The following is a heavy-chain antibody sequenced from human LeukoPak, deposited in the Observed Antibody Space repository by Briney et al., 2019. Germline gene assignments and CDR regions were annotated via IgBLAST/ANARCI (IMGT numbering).Heavy chain of an antibody. CDR1: GFTVSDFY. CDR3: TRDPDG. Sequence: GGSLRLSCAASGFTVSDFYMSWVRLAPGKGLEWVSGIYNDGQTFNAESVKGRFTLSRYNFKNILSLQMNSLRAEDTAVYYCTRDPDGWGQGTLVTVSS. CDR2: IYNDGQT. J-gene: IGHJ4*02. V-gene: IGHV3-66*01.